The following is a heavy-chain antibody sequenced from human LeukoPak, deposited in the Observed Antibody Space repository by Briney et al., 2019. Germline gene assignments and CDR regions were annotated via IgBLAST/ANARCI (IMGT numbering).Heavy chain of an antibody. CDR3: ARKTRTTDYGDHSQYYFDY. V-gene: IGHV5-51*01. J-gene: IGHJ4*02. CDR1: GYSFASYW. Sequence: GESLKISCKGSGYSFASYWIGWVRQMPGKGLEWMGIIYPGDSDTRYSPSFQGQVTISADKSISTAYLQWSSLKASDTAMYYCARKTRTTDYGDHSQYYFDYWGQGTLVTVSP. CDR2: IYPGDSDT. D-gene: IGHD4-17*01.